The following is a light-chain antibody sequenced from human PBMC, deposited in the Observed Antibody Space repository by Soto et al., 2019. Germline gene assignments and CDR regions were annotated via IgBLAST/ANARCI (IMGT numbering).Light chain of an antibody. Sequence: EVVLTQSPATLSLSPGERATLPCRASQNVRTFLDWYQQKPGQAPRPLIYGASNRATGIPARFSGSGSGTDFTLTISSLEPEDFAVYYCQQHSHWPPWTFGQGTKVDIK. J-gene: IGKJ1*01. V-gene: IGKV3-11*01. CDR3: QQHSHWPPWT. CDR1: QNVRTF. CDR2: GAS.